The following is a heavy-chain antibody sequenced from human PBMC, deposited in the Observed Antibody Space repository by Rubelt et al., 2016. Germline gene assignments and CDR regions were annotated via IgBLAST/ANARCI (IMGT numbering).Heavy chain of an antibody. V-gene: IGHV3-30*02. CDR1: GLTFSSFD. Sequence: QMQLVESGGGVVQPGGSLRLSCAASGLTFSSFDFHWVRQAPGKGLEWLTFLRYDGSDQYYADSVRGRFTISRDKSKNTLYLQMNSLRAEDTAVYYCAKGYCSGGSCWFFDLWGQGTLVTVSS. CDR3: AKGYCSGGSCWFFDL. J-gene: IGHJ4*02. D-gene: IGHD2-15*01. CDR2: LRYDGSDQ.